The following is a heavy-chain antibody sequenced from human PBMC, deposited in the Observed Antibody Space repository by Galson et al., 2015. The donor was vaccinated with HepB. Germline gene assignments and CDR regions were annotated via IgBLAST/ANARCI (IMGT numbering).Heavy chain of an antibody. CDR3: AKDCRINYYDSSGRFDY. D-gene: IGHD3-22*01. CDR2: IRYDGSNK. J-gene: IGHJ4*02. V-gene: IGHV3-30*02. Sequence: SLRLSCAASGFTFSSYGMHWVRQAPGKGLEWVAFIRYDGSNKYYADSVKGRFTISRDNSKNTLYLQMNSLRAEDTAVYYCAKDCRINYYDSSGRFDYWGQGTLVTVSS. CDR1: GFTFSSYG.